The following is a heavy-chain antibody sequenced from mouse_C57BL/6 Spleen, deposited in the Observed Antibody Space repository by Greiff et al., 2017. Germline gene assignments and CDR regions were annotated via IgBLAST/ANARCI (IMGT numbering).Heavy chain of an antibody. V-gene: IGHV1-74*01. D-gene: IGHD1-1*01. CDR1: GYTFTSYW. CDR2: IHPSDSDT. Sequence: QVQLQQPGAELVKPGASVKVSCKASGYTFTSYWMHWVKQRPGQGLEWIGRIHPSDSDTNYKQKLKGKATLTVDKSTSTAYMQLSSLKSEYSAIYFCAIVCYYGSNYWYFDVWGTGTTVTVSS. CDR3: AIVCYYGSNYWYFDV. J-gene: IGHJ1*03.